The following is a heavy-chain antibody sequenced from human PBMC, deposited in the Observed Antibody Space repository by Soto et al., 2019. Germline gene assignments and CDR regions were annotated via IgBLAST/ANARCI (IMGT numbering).Heavy chain of an antibody. CDR3: ARSDGGNYYYYYGMDV. CDR2: ISAYNGNT. V-gene: IGHV1-18*04. D-gene: IGHD2-21*02. Sequence: QVQLVQSGAEVKKPGASVKVSCKASGYTFTSYGISWVRQAPGQGLEWMGWISAYNGNTNYAQKLQGRVTMTTDTSTSTAYMELRSLRSDDTAVYYCARSDGGNYYYYYGMDVWGQGTTVTVSS. CDR1: GYTFTSYG. J-gene: IGHJ6*02.